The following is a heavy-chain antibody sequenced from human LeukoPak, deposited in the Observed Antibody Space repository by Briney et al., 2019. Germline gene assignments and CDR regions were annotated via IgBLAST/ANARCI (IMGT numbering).Heavy chain of an antibody. J-gene: IGHJ6*03. CDR3: AREVQSWSSGSAMDV. CDR2: IYSGGST. V-gene: IGHV3-66*02. CDR1: GFTVSSNY. D-gene: IGHD3-10*01. Sequence: GGSLRLSCAASGFTVSSNYMSWVRQAPGKGLEWVSVIYSGGSTYYADSVKGRFTISRDNSKNTLYLQMNSLRAEDTAVYYCAREVQSWSSGSAMDVWGKGTTVTVSS.